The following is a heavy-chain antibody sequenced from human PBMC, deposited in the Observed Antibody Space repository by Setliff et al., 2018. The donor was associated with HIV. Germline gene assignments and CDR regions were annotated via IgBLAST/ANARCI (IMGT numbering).Heavy chain of an antibody. Sequence: ASVKVSCKASGYTFTSYAMHWVRQAPGQRLEWMGWISAYDGDTKYAQKFHNRLSMTADTSTTTAYMDLRGLTSDDTGVYYCARVGLSAVPFPTVYWGQGTLVTVSS. D-gene: IGHD4-4*01. CDR1: GYTFTSYA. V-gene: IGHV1-18*01. CDR3: ARVGLSAVPFPTVY. CDR2: ISAYDGDT. J-gene: IGHJ4*02.